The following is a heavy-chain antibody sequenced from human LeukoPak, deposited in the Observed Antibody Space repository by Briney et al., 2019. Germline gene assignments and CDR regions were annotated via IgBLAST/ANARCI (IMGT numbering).Heavy chain of an antibody. CDR2: IYYSGST. CDR1: GCSISGGGYY. Sequence: SETLSLTCTVSGCSISGGGYYWGWMRQPPGKGLEWIGSIYYSGSTYYNPSLNSRLTISMDTSKYHFSLNLSSVAAADTAVYYCARLDRSWFDPWGQGIMLIVSS. J-gene: IGHJ5*01. V-gene: IGHV4-31*03. CDR3: ARLDRSWFDP. D-gene: IGHD3-16*02.